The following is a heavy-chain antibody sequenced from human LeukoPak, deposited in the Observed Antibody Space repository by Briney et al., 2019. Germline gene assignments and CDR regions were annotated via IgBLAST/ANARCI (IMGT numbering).Heavy chain of an antibody. J-gene: IGHJ4*02. CDR3: SKVGQLVFDY. D-gene: IGHD6-6*01. CDR1: GYTFTNDY. CDR2: INPGDGTT. V-gene: IGHV1-46*03. Sequence: ASVKASCKTSGYTFTNDYMHWVRQAPGQGLEWMGVINPGDGTTKYAQKFQGRVTMTRDTSTSTLYMELSSLRSEDTAMYYCSKVGQLVFDYWGQGTLVTVSS.